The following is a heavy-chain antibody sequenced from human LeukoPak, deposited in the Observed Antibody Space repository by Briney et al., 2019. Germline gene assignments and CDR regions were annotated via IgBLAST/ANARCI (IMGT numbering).Heavy chain of an antibody. CDR3: TSVYSSSWYHLLLQAFDI. CDR2: IRGKAYGGTT. Sequence: GGSLRLSCTASGFNFGDYVRSWFRQAPGKGREWVGFIRGKAYGGTTEYAASVKGRFTISRDDSKSIAYLQMNSLKTEDTAVYYCTSVYSSSWYHLLLQAFDIWGQGTMVTVSS. CDR1: GFNFGDYV. D-gene: IGHD6-13*01. J-gene: IGHJ3*02. V-gene: IGHV3-49*03.